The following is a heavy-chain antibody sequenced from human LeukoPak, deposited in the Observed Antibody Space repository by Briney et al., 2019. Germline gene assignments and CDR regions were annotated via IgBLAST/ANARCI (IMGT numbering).Heavy chain of an antibody. V-gene: IGHV3-30*02. Sequence: GGSLRLSCAASGFTFSSYGMHWVRQAPGKGLEWVAFIRYDGSNKYYADSVKGRFTISRDNSKNTLYLQMNSLRAEDTAVYYCAKDRADSGTTVTTGWFDPWGQGTLVTVSS. CDR3: AKDRADSGTTVTTGWFDP. J-gene: IGHJ5*02. CDR2: IRYDGSNK. D-gene: IGHD4-17*01. CDR1: GFTFSSYG.